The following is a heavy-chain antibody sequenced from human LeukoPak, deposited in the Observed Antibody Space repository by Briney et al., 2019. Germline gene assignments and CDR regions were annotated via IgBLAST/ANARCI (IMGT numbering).Heavy chain of an antibody. Sequence: ASVKVSCKASGYTFTDYHMHWVRQAPGQGLEWMGWINPNSVDTNYAQKFQGRVTMTRDTSISTAYMELSRLGSDDTAVYYCARDSRPIVGPPGGYWFDPWGQGTLVTVSS. CDR1: GYTFTDYH. CDR3: ARDSRPIVGPPGGYWFDP. V-gene: IGHV1-2*02. CDR2: INPNSVDT. D-gene: IGHD1-26*01. J-gene: IGHJ5*02.